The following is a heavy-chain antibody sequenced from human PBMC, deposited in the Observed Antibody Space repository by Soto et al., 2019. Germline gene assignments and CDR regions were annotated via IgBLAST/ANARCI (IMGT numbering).Heavy chain of an antibody. V-gene: IGHV3-33*01. CDR1: GFTFSSYG. CDR3: ARDPLWFGELSGQYYFDY. D-gene: IGHD3-10*01. J-gene: IGHJ4*02. Sequence: VQLVESGGGVVQPGRSLRLSCAASGFTFSSYGMHWVRQAPGKGLEWVAVIWYDGSNKYYADSVKGRFTISRDNSKNTLYLQMNSLRAEDTAVYYCARDPLWFGELSGQYYFDYWGQGTLVTVSS. CDR2: IWYDGSNK.